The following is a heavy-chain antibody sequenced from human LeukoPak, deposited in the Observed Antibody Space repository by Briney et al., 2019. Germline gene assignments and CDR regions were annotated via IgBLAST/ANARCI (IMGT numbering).Heavy chain of an antibody. D-gene: IGHD2-15*01. V-gene: IGHV3-30*18. CDR1: GFTFSDFA. CDR3: VKRRVRDIVVVVAADFDF. Sequence: GTSLRLSCTASGFTFSDFAMHWVRQAPGKGLEWVAVISYAGRDIYYADSVEGRFTISRDNSNDTLYLQMSSLRPDDTAIYYCVKRRVRDIVVVVAADFDFWGQGTLVTVSS. CDR2: ISYAGRDI. J-gene: IGHJ4*02.